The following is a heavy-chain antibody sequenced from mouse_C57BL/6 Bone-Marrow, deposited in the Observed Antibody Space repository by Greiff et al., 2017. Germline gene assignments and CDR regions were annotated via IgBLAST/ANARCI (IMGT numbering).Heavy chain of an antibody. CDR1: GFSLTSYG. CDR3: AKRYGSSPSYAMDY. J-gene: IGHJ4*01. Sequence: QVQLQQSGPGLVQPSQSLSITCTVSGFSLTSYGVHWVRQSPGKGLEWLGVIWRGGSTDYNAAFMSRLSITKDNSKSQVFFKMNSLQADDTAIYDCAKRYGSSPSYAMDYWGQGTSVTVSS. D-gene: IGHD1-1*01. CDR2: IWRGGST. V-gene: IGHV2-5*01.